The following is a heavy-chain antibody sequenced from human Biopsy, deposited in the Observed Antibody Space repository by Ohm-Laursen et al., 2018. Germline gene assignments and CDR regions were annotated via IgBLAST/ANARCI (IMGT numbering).Heavy chain of an antibody. D-gene: IGHD5-24*01. V-gene: IGHV4-59*01. CDR3: ARDFRAGSGFLRSNNHYCGMGV. CDR2: VYNGGIT. Sequence: SETLSLTCSVSGGSIISYYWTWIRQPPGKGLEWIGHVYNGGITNYNPSLKSRVTMSVDTSQNQFSLNLNSVTAADTAVYYCARDFRAGSGFLRSNNHYCGMGVWGPGTRVTVSS. CDR1: GGSIISYY. J-gene: IGHJ6*02.